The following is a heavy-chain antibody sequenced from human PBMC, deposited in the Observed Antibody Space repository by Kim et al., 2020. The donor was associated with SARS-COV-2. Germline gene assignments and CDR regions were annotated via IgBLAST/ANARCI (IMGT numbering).Heavy chain of an antibody. CDR3: ASTKLWFGELLQGDY. D-gene: IGHD3-10*01. CDR1: GFTFSSYG. V-gene: IGHV3-33*05. Sequence: GGSLRLSCAASGFTFSSYGMHWVRQAPGKGLEWVAVISYDGSNKYYADSVKGRFTISRDNAKNTLYLQMNSLRAEDTAVYYCASTKLWFGELLQGDYWG. J-gene: IGHJ4*01. CDR2: ISYDGSNK.